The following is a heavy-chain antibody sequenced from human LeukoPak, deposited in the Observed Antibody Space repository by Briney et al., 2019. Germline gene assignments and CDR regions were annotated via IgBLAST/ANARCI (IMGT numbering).Heavy chain of an antibody. CDR1: GTSINENY. V-gene: IGHV4-59*01. CDR2: IYYSCST. Sequence: WEPLSLPCPFSGTSINENYWSWIRQPPRKGLEWICYIYYSCSTNYSPSLNRRVTISVDTTKSHFSLKLSSVTAADAAIYYGARDINYSFAYWGQGILVTVSS. D-gene: IGHD4-11*01. CDR3: ARDINYSFAY. J-gene: IGHJ4*02.